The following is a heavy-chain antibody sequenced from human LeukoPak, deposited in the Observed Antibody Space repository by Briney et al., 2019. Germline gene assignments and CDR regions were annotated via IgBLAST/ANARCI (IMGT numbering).Heavy chain of an antibody. J-gene: IGHJ4*02. V-gene: IGHV4-4*07. D-gene: IGHD6-13*01. CDR3: ARGRGSSWYYFDS. CDR1: GGSISSYY. CDR2: IYPTGST. Sequence: PSETLSLTCTVSGGSISSYYWSWIRQPAGKGLEWIGRIYPTGSTNYNPSLKSRVTMSVDASEKQLFLKLSSVTAADTAVYYCARGRGSSWYYFDSWGQGTLVTVSS.